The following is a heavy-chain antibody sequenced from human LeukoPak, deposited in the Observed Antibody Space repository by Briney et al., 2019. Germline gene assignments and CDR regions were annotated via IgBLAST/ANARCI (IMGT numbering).Heavy chain of an antibody. J-gene: IGHJ4*02. CDR3: ARRGSHGPSDY. Sequence: SETLSLTCTVSGGSISSSSYYWGWIRQTPGKGLEWIGSIYYSGSTYCNASLKSRVTISVDTSKNQFSLKLSSATAADTAVYYSARRGSHGPSDYWGQGTLVTVSS. CDR1: GGSISSSSYY. D-gene: IGHD5-18*01. V-gene: IGHV4-39*01. CDR2: IYYSGST.